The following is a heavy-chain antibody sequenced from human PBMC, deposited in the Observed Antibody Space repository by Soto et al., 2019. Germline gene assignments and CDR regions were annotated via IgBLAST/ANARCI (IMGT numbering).Heavy chain of an antibody. CDR3: ARAWGEALDF. CDR1: GGSISSYY. D-gene: IGHD3-10*01. Sequence: QVQLQESGPGLVKPSETLSLTCTVSGGSISSYYWSWIRQPTGKGLEWIGYIYYTGSTNYNPSLKSGVTISVDTSKHPLPLKLRSVTAADTAVYYCARAWGEALDFWGQGARVTVSS. V-gene: IGHV4-59*01. J-gene: IGHJ4*02. CDR2: IYYTGST.